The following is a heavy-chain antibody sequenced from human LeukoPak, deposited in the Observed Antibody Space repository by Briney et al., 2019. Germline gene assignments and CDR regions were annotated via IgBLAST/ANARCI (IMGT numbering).Heavy chain of an antibody. CDR1: GFTFSSYE. V-gene: IGHV3-30*18. D-gene: IGHD6-13*01. J-gene: IGHJ4*02. CDR3: ANSLAAAGKDY. CDR2: ISYDGSNK. Sequence: PGGSLRLSCAASGFTFSSYEMNWVRQAPGKGLEWVAVISYDGSNKYYADSVKGRFTISRDNSKNTLYLQMNSLRAEDTAVYYCANSLAAAGKDYWGQGTLVTVSS.